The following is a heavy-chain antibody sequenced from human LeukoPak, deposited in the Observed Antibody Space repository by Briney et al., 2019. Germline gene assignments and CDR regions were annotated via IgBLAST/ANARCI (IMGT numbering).Heavy chain of an antibody. CDR2: LSYSGST. D-gene: IGHD6-13*01. CDR3: ARHVHSSTWADYYGMDV. CDR1: GGSISSSSYY. J-gene: IGHJ6*02. V-gene: IGHV4-39*01. Sequence: SETLSLTCTVSGGSISSSSYYWGWIRQPPGKGLEWLGNLSYSGSTYYNPSLRSRITISVDTSKNQFSLSLSSVTAADTAVYYCARHVHSSTWADYYGMDVWGQGTTVTVSS.